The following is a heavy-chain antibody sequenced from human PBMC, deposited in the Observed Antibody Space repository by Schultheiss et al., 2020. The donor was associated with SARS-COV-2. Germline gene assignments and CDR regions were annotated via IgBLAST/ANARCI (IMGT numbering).Heavy chain of an antibody. V-gene: IGHV4-61*08. CDR3: ARVVPYYDILTGCSPAAFDI. CDR1: GGSISSGGYY. Sequence: SETLSLTCTVSGGSISSGGYYWSWIRQPPGKGLEWIGEINHSGSTNYNPSLKSRVTISVDTSKNQFSLKLSSVTAADTAVYYCARVVPYYDILTGCSPAAFDIWGQGTMVTVSS. D-gene: IGHD3-9*01. J-gene: IGHJ3*02. CDR2: INHSGST.